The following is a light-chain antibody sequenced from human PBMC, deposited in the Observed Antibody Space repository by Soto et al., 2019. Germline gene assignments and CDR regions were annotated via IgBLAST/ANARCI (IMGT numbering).Light chain of an antibody. CDR1: QSVSSNY. V-gene: IGKV3-20*01. Sequence: EIVLMQSPGTLSLSPGERATLSCRASQSVSSNYLAWYQQKPGQAPRLLIYAASSRATGIPDRFSGSGSGTDFTLTISRLEPEDFAVYYCQQHDNSPPWTFGQGTKVEIK. J-gene: IGKJ1*01. CDR2: AAS. CDR3: QQHDNSPPWT.